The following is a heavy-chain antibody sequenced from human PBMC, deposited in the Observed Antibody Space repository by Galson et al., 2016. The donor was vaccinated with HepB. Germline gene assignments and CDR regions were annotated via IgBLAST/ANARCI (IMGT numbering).Heavy chain of an antibody. CDR2: INPLSGGT. D-gene: IGHD2-8*01. Sequence: SVKVSCKASGYTFINYYIHWVRQAPGQGLEWMGIINPLSGGTDYAQRFQGRVTMTRDTSTSTVSMELGSLRSEDTAVYYCARAIMTPSDNWFDPWGQDPWSPSPQ. V-gene: IGHV1-46*01. J-gene: IGHJ5*02. CDR1: GYTFINYY. CDR3: ARAIMTPSDNWFDP.